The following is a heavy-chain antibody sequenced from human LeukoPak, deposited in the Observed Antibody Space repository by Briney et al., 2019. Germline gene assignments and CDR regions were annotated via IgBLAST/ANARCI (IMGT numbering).Heavy chain of an antibody. CDR3: TTDAAYCSGASCYARFDY. D-gene: IGHD2-15*01. V-gene: IGHV3-21*01. CDR2: IDSTSTYI. CDR1: GFTFITYS. J-gene: IGHJ4*02. Sequence: PGGSLRLSCAASGFTFITYSMNWVRQAPGKGLEWVSSIDSTSTYIFYADSLKGRVTISRDNAKNSLILHMNSLRAEDTAVYYCTTDAAYCSGASCYARFDYWGQGTLVTVSS.